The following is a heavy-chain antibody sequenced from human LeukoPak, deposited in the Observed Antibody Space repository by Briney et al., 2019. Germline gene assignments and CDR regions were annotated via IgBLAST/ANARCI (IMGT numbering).Heavy chain of an antibody. CDR1: GYSFTTYW. Sequence: GESLKISCKASGYSFTTYWIGWVRQAPGKGLEWMGIIYPADSSTEYSPSFQGQVTISVDKSVNTAYLQWSRLKASDTATYYCARKGANWFDPWGQGTLVTVSS. CDR3: ARKGANWFDP. CDR2: IYPADSST. J-gene: IGHJ5*02. V-gene: IGHV5-51*01.